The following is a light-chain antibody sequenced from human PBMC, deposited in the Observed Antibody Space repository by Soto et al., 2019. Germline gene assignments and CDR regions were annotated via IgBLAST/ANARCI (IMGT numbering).Light chain of an antibody. J-gene: IGLJ2*01. CDR3: GTWDSSLSAVV. Sequence: QSVLTQPPSGSGAPGQKVTISCSGSSSNIGNNYVSWYQQLPGTAPKLLIYDNNKRPSGIPDRFSGSKSGTSATLGITGLRTGDEADYYCGTWDSSLSAVVFGGGTKLTVL. CDR2: DNN. CDR1: SSNIGNNY. V-gene: IGLV1-51*01.